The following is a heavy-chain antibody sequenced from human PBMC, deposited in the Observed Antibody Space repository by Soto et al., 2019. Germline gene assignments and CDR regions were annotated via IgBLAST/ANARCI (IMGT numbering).Heavy chain of an antibody. CDR1: GGSISSGDYY. Sequence: TSETLSLTCTVSGGSISSGDYYWSWIRQPPGKGLDWIGYIYYSGSTYYNPSLRSRVTISVDTSKNQFSLKLTSVTAADTAVYYCARGAGVMVARPFDYWGQGTLVTVSS. D-gene: IGHD6-6*01. CDR3: ARGAGVMVARPFDY. V-gene: IGHV4-30-4*01. J-gene: IGHJ4*02. CDR2: IYYSGST.